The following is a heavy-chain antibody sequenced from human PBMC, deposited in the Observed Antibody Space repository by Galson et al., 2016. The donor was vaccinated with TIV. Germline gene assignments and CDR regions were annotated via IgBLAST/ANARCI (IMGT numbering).Heavy chain of an antibody. CDR3: ARRPSSLVAGYYYCLDV. D-gene: IGHD2-15*01. V-gene: IGHV4-31*03. Sequence: TLSLTCTVSGGSISSGGYYWSWIRQHPGRGPEGIGFIYHSVSTYYNPTLKSRLLISVDTSKNQFSLTLTSVTAADTAVYYCARRPSSLVAGYYYCLDVWGQGTTVIVSS. J-gene: IGHJ6*02. CDR1: GGSISSGGYY. CDR2: IYHSVST.